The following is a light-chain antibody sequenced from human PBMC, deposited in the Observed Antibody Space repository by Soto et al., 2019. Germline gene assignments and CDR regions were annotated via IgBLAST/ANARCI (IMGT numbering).Light chain of an antibody. CDR2: DVS. J-gene: IGLJ1*01. CDR1: SSDVGGYDF. CDR3: SSFVGGNIYV. Sequence: QSALTQPPSASGSPGQSVTISCTGTSSDVGGYDFVAWHQQHPGKAPRLMIYDVSKRPSGVPDRFSGSKSGYTASLTASGLQAEDEADYYCSSFVGGNIYVFGTGTKVTVL. V-gene: IGLV2-8*01.